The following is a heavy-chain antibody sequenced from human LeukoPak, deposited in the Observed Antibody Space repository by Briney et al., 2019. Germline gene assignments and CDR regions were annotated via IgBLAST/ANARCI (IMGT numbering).Heavy chain of an antibody. CDR2: ISAYNGNT. D-gene: IGHD6-13*01. Sequence: GASVKVSRKASGYTFTHYGISWLRQAAGQGLAWMGWISAYNGNTNYAQKLQGRVTMTTDTSTSTAYMEVRSLRSDDTAVYYCAREVSAAGPYYYYYYYMDVWGKGTTVTVSS. V-gene: IGHV1-18*01. CDR1: GYTFTHYG. CDR3: AREVSAAGPYYYYYYYMDV. J-gene: IGHJ6*03.